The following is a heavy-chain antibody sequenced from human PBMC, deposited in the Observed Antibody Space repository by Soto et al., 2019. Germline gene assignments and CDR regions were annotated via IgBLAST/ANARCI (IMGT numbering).Heavy chain of an antibody. CDR2: IYYSGST. V-gene: IGHV4-59*08. J-gene: IGHJ6*02. Sequence: SETLSLTCTVSGGSISSYYWSWIRQPPGKGLEWIGYIYYSGSTNYNPSLKSRVTMSVDTSKNQFSLKLSSVTAADTAVYYCARQVYDSGDTDYGMDVWGQGTTVTVSS. D-gene: IGHD3-10*01. CDR1: GGSISSYY. CDR3: ARQVYDSGDTDYGMDV.